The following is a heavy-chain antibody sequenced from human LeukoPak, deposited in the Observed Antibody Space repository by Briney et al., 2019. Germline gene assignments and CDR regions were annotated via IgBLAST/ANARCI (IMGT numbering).Heavy chain of an antibody. CDR2: IYPGDSDT. D-gene: IGHD1-26*01. Sequence: GESLETSWKGSGYSFTSYWIGWGRQVPGKGLGWRGIIYPGDSDTRYSPSFQGQVTISADKSISTAYLQWSSLKASDTAMYYCARRRGSYHSSFDYWGQGTLVTVSS. J-gene: IGHJ4*02. V-gene: IGHV5-51*01. CDR1: GYSFTSYW. CDR3: ARRRGSYHSSFDY.